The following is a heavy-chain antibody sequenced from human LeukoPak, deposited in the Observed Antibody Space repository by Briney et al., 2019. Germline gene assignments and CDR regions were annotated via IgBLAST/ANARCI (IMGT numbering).Heavy chain of an antibody. D-gene: IGHD2-15*01. Sequence: PSETLSLTCTVSGGSISSYYWSWIRQPPGKGLEWIGYIYYSGSTNYNPSLKSRVTISVDTSKNQFSLKLSSVTAADTAVYYCASSGLSSVYDYWGQGTLVTVSS. CDR2: IYYSGST. CDR1: GGSISSYY. V-gene: IGHV4-59*08. CDR3: ASSGLSSVYDY. J-gene: IGHJ4*02.